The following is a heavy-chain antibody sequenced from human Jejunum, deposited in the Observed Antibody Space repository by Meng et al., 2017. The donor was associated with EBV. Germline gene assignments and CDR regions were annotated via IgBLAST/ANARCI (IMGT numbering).Heavy chain of an antibody. Sequence: QLKLREPGPGLVKPSETLSLTCTVSGGSVNSGNVYWSWIRQPPGKGLEWIGYIYYSGSTNYIPSLKSRVTISLDTSKNQFSLKLSSVTAADTAVYYCAGLRYSGYDRAFDYWGQGALVTVAS. D-gene: IGHD5-12*01. J-gene: IGHJ4*02. CDR1: GGSVNSGNVY. V-gene: IGHV4-61*01. CDR2: IYYSGST. CDR3: AGLRYSGYDRAFDY.